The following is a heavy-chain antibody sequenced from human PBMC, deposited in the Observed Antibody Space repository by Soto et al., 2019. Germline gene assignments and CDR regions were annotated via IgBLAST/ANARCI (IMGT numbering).Heavy chain of an antibody. J-gene: IGHJ4*02. V-gene: IGHV4-59*08. D-gene: IGHD6-25*01. CDR3: ARGVYGSSGDYFDY. CDR2: IYDSGST. Sequence: QVQLQESGPGLMKPSETLSLTCTVSGGSMSGNYWSWIRQPPGKGLEWIGHIYDSGSTNYNPSLMSRVTMSVDTSKNQFSLTLSSVTAADTAVYYCARGVYGSSGDYFDYWGQGTLVTVSS. CDR1: GGSMSGNY.